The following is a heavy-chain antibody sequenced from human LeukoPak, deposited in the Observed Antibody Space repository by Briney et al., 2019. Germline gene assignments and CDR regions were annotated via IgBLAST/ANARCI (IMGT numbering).Heavy chain of an antibody. CDR2: ISYDGSNK. V-gene: IGHV3-30*18. CDR3: AKDTYCSSTSRYLAFVYYYYGMDV. CDR1: GFTFSSYG. J-gene: IGHJ6*04. D-gene: IGHD2-2*01. Sequence: GGSLRLSCAASGFTFSSYGMHWVRQAPGKGLEWVAVISYDGSNKYYADSVKGRFTISRDNSKNTLYLQMNSLRAEDTAVYYCAKDTYCSSTSRYLAFVYYYYGMDVWGKGTTVTVSS.